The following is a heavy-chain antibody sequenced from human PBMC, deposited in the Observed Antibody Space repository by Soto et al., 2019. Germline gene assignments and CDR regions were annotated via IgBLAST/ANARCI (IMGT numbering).Heavy chain of an antibody. Sequence: QVQLVQSGAEVKKPGSSVKVSCKASGGTFSSYAISWVRQAPGQGLEWMGGIIPIFGTANYAQKFQGRVTITADEYTSTAYMELSSLRSEDTAVYYCARDGYSSSFYYYYYYGMDVWGQGTTVTVSS. CDR1: GGTFSSYA. V-gene: IGHV1-69*01. D-gene: IGHD6-6*01. J-gene: IGHJ6*02. CDR2: IIPIFGTA. CDR3: ARDGYSSSFYYYYYYGMDV.